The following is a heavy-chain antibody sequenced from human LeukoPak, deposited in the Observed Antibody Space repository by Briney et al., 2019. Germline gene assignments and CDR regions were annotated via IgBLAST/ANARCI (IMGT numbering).Heavy chain of an antibody. CDR2: IWHDGSNK. CDR1: GFTFSSYG. CDR3: ARGSLGYCSGASCYANAFDI. D-gene: IGHD2-15*01. V-gene: IGHV3-33*01. Sequence: GGSLRLSCAVSGFTFSSYGMHWVRQAPGKGLEWVAVIWHDGSNKYYADSVKGRFTISRDNSKNTLYLQMNSLRAEDTAVYYCARGSLGYCSGASCYANAFDIWGQGAMVTVSS. J-gene: IGHJ3*02.